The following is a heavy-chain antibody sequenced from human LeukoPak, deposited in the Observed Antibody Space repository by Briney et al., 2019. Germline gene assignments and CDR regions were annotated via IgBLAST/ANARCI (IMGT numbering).Heavy chain of an antibody. Sequence: SETLSLTCTVSGGSISSYYWTWIRQPPGKGLEWIGYIYYSGSTNYNPSLKSRVTISVDTSKNQFSLKLSSATAADTAVYYCARHDRSGYDSRGLFDYWGQGTLVTVSS. V-gene: IGHV4-59*08. J-gene: IGHJ4*02. D-gene: IGHD5-12*01. CDR1: GGSISSYY. CDR2: IYYSGST. CDR3: ARHDRSGYDSRGLFDY.